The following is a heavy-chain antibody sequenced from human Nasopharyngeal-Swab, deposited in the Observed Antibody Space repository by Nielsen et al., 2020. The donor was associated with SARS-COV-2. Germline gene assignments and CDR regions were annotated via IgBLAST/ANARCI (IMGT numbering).Heavy chain of an antibody. CDR2: IYHSGST. Sequence: LSLTCAVSGGSISSGGYSWSWIRQPPGKGLEWIGYIYHSGSTYYNPSLKSRVTISVDRSKNQFSLKLSSVTAADTAVYYCARGGVVPWFDYWGQGTLVTVSS. D-gene: IGHD3-3*01. CDR3: ARGGVVPWFDY. J-gene: IGHJ4*02. CDR1: GGSISSGGYS. V-gene: IGHV4-30-2*01.